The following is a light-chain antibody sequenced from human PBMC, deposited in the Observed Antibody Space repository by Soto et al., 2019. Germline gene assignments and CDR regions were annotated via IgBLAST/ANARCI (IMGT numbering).Light chain of an antibody. CDR1: SSNIGAGYD. J-gene: IGLJ1*01. Sequence: QSVLTQPTSVSGAPGQRVTISCTRSSSNIGAGYDLHRYQQLPGTAPKLLIYGNSNRPSGVPVRLSGSKSSTSASLAITGLQAEDEADYYCQSYDSSLSGLYVFGTGTKLTVL. CDR2: GNS. V-gene: IGLV1-40*01. CDR3: QSYDSSLSGLYV.